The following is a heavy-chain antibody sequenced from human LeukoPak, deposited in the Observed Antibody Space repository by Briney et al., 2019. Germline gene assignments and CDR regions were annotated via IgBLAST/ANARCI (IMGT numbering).Heavy chain of an antibody. CDR2: ISSSSSYI. CDR3: ARDLVYYDYVWGSYRRGAPFDY. D-gene: IGHD3-16*02. Sequence: GGSPRLSCAAPGFTFSSYSMNWVRQAPGKGLEWVSSISSSSSYIYYADSVKGRFTISRDNAKNSLYLQMNSLRAEDTALYYCARDLVYYDYVWGSYRRGAPFDYWGQGTLVTVSS. CDR1: GFTFSSYS. V-gene: IGHV3-21*04. J-gene: IGHJ4*02.